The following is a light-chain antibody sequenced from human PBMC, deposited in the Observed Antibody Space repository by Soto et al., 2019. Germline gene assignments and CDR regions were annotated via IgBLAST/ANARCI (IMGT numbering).Light chain of an antibody. CDR3: GAWDDTRTGRGV. Sequence: QSGLTQPPSTSGTPGQMITISCAGSRSNIGNNIVTWYQQLPGAAPKVVIYRTEQRPSGVPDRFSGSKSGTSASLAISGLQPEDEGDYYCGAWDDTRTGRGVFGGGTKLTVL. J-gene: IGLJ3*02. CDR1: RSNIGNNI. CDR2: RTE. V-gene: IGLV1-44*01.